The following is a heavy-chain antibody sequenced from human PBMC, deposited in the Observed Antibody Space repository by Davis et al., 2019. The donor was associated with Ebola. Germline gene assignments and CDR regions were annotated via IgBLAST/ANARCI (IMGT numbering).Heavy chain of an antibody. D-gene: IGHD3-10*01. V-gene: IGHV1-18*04. CDR1: GYTFTSYG. CDR3: ATVRTITMVRGVIIPHYYFDY. Sequence: ASVKVSCKASGYTFTSYGISWVRQAPEQGLEWMGWIITDNGNRNYAQKFQGRVTMTEDTSTDTAYMELSSLRSEDTAVYYCATVRTITMVRGVIIPHYYFDYWGQGTLVTVSS. CDR2: IITDNGNR. J-gene: IGHJ4*02.